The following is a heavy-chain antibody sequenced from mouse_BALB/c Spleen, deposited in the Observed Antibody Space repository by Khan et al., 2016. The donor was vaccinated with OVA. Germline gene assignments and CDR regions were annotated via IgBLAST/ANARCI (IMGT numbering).Heavy chain of an antibody. Sequence: VQLQQSGAELVKPGASVKLSCTASGFNIRDTFIHWVKQRPEQGLEWIGRIDPATGNAKYDPKFQGKATITADTSSNTAYLQLSSLTSEGTAVYYCALDVDHVGGDWYFDGWGAGTTVTVSS. J-gene: IGHJ1*01. CDR3: ALDVDHVGGDWYFDG. V-gene: IGHV14-3*02. CDR2: IDPATGNA. CDR1: GFNIRDTF. D-gene: IGHD2-3*01.